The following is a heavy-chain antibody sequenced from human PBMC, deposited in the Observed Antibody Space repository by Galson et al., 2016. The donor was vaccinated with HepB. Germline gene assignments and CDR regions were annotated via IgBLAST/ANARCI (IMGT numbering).Heavy chain of an antibody. D-gene: IGHD3-16*01. CDR3: ATSDQYYHGMDV. J-gene: IGHJ6*02. Sequence: SVKVSCKASGTTFTSYGISWVRQAPGQGLEWMGWISALNGNTHYAQNLQGRVTMTADTSTSTVYMELRSLRSDDTAIYYCATSDQYYHGMDVWGQGTTVTVSS. CDR1: GTTFTSYG. CDR2: ISALNGNT. V-gene: IGHV1-18*01.